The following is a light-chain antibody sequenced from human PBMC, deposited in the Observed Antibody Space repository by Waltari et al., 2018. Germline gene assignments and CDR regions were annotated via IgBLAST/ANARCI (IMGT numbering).Light chain of an antibody. Sequence: DIHLTQSSSSLSVSVGDRVTITWRASQGITGYLAWYHLKPGKAPQLLIYTASTLQPGVPSRFRGSGSGTDFALTSSSLQPEDVATYYCQQFHSAPFTFGPGTK. CDR1: QGITGY. CDR3: QQFHSAPFT. CDR2: TAS. J-gene: IGKJ3*01. V-gene: IGKV1-27*01.